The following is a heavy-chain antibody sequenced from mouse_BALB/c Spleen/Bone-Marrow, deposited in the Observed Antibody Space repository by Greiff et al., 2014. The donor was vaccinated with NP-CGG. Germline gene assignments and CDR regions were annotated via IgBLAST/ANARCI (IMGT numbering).Heavy chain of an antibody. CDR1: GFTFSSYA. CDR2: ISSGGSYT. Sequence: VQLKESGGGLVKPGGSLKLSCAASGFTFSSYAMSWVRQTPEKRLEWVATISSGGSYTYYPDSMKGRFTISRDNAKNTLYLQMSSLKSEDTAMYYCTKIYYGYDGGYYYAMDYWGQGTSVTVSS. D-gene: IGHD2-2*01. J-gene: IGHJ4*01. V-gene: IGHV5-6-4*01. CDR3: TKIYYGYDGGYYYAMDY.